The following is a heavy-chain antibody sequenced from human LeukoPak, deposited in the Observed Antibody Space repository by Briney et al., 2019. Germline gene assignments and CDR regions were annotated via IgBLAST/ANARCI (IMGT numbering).Heavy chain of an antibody. CDR2: INPSGGST. CDR3: ARLHYYDSWYYGMDV. Sequence: ASVKVSCTASGYTFTSYYMHWVRQAPGQGLEWMGIINPSGGSTSYAQKFQGRVTITADESTSTAYMELSSLRSEDTAVYYCARLHYYDSWYYGMDVWGQGTTVTVSS. J-gene: IGHJ6*02. V-gene: IGHV1-46*01. D-gene: IGHD3-22*01. CDR1: GYTFTSYY.